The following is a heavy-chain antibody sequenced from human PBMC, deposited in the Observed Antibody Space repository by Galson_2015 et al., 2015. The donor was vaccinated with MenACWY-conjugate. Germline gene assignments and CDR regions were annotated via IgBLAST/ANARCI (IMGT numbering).Heavy chain of an antibody. CDR3: ARGKPVWSGFSTIWY. Sequence: SVKLSCKASGYSFSNYEINWVRQTPGKGLEWMAWMNPKSANTDYEQKFQGRVTMTSNTSMNTAYMELSSLRSEDTAVYYCARGKPVWSGFSTIWYWGQGTLVTVSS. D-gene: IGHD3-3*01. CDR2: MNPKSANT. V-gene: IGHV1-8*01. CDR1: GYSFSNYE. J-gene: IGHJ4*02.